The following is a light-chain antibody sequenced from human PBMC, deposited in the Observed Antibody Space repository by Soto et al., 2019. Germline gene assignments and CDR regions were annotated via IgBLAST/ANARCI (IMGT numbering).Light chain of an antibody. CDR1: QSISIF. CDR2: ATS. CDR3: QQSYSTPGIT. Sequence: DVQMTHSPSAVSASVRDSGTITSRVSQSISIFLNWHKQRPGKAPRLLIYATSSLQSGVPSRFSGSGSGTDFNLTINSLQPEDFATYYCQQSYSTPGITFGQGTRLEIK. J-gene: IGKJ5*01. V-gene: IGKV1-39*01.